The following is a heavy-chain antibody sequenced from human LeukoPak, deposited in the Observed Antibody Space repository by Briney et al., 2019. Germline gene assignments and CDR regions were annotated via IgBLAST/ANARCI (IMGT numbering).Heavy chain of an antibody. CDR3: VRGAGTGWRFDY. CDR2: ISSSGRTI. CDR1: GFTFSSYE. Sequence: PGGSLRLSCAASGFTFSSYEMNWVRQAPGKGLEWVSYISSSGRTIYYADSVKGRFTISRDNAKNSLYLQMNSLRGEDTAVYYCVRGAGTGWRFDYWGQGTLVTVSS. J-gene: IGHJ4*02. D-gene: IGHD6-19*01. V-gene: IGHV3-48*03.